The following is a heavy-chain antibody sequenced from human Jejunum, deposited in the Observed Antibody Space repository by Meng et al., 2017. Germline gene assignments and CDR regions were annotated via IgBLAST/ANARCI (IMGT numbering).Heavy chain of an antibody. CDR3: VRRRGGASSFFDL. D-gene: IGHD2-21*01. CDR1: GGSLTGYY. J-gene: IGHJ5*02. Sequence: QVELQQWGEGLLKPSETLSLTCGGHGGSLTGYYWSWIGPAPESGLEYIGDIHFTGTTTNMPSVRSRLTISLDRSNNQLSLNLQSVTAADTGTYYCVRRRGGASSFFDLWGQGTLVTVSS. V-gene: IGHV4-34*01. CDR2: IHFTGTT.